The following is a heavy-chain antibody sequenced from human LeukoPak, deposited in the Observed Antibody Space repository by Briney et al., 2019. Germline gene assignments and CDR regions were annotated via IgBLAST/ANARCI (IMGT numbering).Heavy chain of an antibody. J-gene: IGHJ4*02. Sequence: KPSETLSLTCAVYGGSFSGYYWSWIRQPPGKGLEWIGEINHSGSTNYNPSLKSRVTISVDMSKNQFSLKLSSVTAADTAVYYCARRRFGHYFDYWGQGTLVTVSS. V-gene: IGHV4-34*01. CDR2: INHSGST. D-gene: IGHD3-10*01. CDR3: ARRRFGHYFDY. CDR1: GGSFSGYY.